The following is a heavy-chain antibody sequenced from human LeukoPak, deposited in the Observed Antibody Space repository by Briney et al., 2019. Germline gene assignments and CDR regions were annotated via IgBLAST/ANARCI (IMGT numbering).Heavy chain of an antibody. V-gene: IGHV3-7*03. CDR1: GFTFSTCW. J-gene: IGHJ4*02. Sequence: GGSLRLSCAASGFTFSTCWMSWVRQAPGKGLEWVANIKQDGSEKYYVDSVKGRFTISRDNAKNSLYLQMNSLRAEDTAVYYCARQSVIGFGELLDYWGQGTLVTVSS. CDR2: IKQDGSEK. D-gene: IGHD3-10*01. CDR3: ARQSVIGFGELLDY.